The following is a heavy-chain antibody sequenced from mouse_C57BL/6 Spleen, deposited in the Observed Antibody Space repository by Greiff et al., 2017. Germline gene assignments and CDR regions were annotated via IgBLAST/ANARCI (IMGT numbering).Heavy chain of an antibody. D-gene: IGHD2-5*01. CDR2: ISYDGSN. Sequence: EVKLQESGPGLVKPSQSLSLTCSVTGYSITSGYYWNWIRQFPGNKLEWMGYISYDGSNNYNPSLKNRISITRDTSKNQFFLKLNSVTTEDTATYYCARSNYDYYAMDYWGQGTSVTVSS. CDR3: ARSNYDYYAMDY. J-gene: IGHJ4*01. CDR1: GYSITSGYY. V-gene: IGHV3-6*01.